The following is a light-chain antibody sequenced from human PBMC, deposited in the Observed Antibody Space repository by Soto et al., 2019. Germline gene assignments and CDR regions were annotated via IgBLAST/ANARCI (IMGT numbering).Light chain of an antibody. CDR3: QQYGSSPPYT. CDR2: AAS. J-gene: IGKJ2*01. V-gene: IGKV3-20*01. CDR1: RSFSSSY. Sequence: EIVLTQSPDTLSLSPGERATLSCRASRSFSSSYLAWYQQTPGQAPRLLIYAASSRATGIPDRFSGSGSGTDFTLTLSSLEPEDSAVYYCQQYGSSPPYTFGQGTKLEIK.